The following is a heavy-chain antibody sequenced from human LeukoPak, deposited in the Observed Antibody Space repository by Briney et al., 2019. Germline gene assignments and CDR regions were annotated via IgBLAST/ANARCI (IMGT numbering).Heavy chain of an antibody. Sequence: GGSLRLSCAASGFTFSTYSMNWVRQAPGKGLEWVSCISSSSNYIYYADSVKGRFTISRDNAKNLLYLQMNSLRAEDTAVYYCARDLYGSGIVIDYWGQGTLVTVSS. J-gene: IGHJ4*02. CDR2: ISSSSNYI. CDR3: ARDLYGSGIVIDY. CDR1: GFTFSTYS. D-gene: IGHD3-10*01. V-gene: IGHV3-21*01.